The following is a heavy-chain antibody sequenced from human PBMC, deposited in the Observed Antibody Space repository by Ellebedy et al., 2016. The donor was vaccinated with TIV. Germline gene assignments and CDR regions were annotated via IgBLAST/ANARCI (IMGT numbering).Heavy chain of an antibody. J-gene: IGHJ4*02. CDR1: GFTFSAYV. V-gene: IGHV3-30-3*01. D-gene: IGHD2-15*01. CDR3: ARVDCSGGSCPIDY. Sequence: PGGSLRLSCAASGFTFSAYVMHWVRQAPGKGLEWVAAISYDGNNKYYADSVRGRFTIARDNSKNTLYLEMNSLRTEDTAVYYCARVDCSGGSCPIDYWGQGTLVTVSS. CDR2: ISYDGNNK.